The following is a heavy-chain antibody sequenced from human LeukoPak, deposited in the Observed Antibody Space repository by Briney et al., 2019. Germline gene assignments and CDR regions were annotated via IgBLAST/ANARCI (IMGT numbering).Heavy chain of an antibody. CDR1: GFTFSTYT. J-gene: IGHJ6*02. CDR3: ARDWDSSGANFYYYYGMDV. CDR2: IYSGGST. Sequence: GGSLRLSCAASGFTFSTYTMNWARQAPGKGLEWVSVIYSGGSTYYADSVKGRFTISRDNSKNTLYLQMNSLRAEDTAVYYCARDWDSSGANFYYYYGMDVWGQGTTVTVSS. D-gene: IGHD3-22*01. V-gene: IGHV3-66*01.